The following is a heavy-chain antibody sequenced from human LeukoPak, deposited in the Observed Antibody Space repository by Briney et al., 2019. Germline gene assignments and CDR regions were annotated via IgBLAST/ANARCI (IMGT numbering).Heavy chain of an antibody. J-gene: IGHJ4*02. CDR2: ISAYNGNT. CDR3: ARDSNGDSRQGDFDY. CDR1: AYTFTSYG. D-gene: IGHD2-21*02. V-gene: IGHV1-18*01. Sequence: ASVKVSCKASAYTFTSYGISWVRQAPGQGLEWMGWISAYNGNTNYAQKLQGRVTMTTDTSTSTAYMELRSLRSDDTAVYYCARDSNGDSRQGDFDYWGQGTLVTVSS.